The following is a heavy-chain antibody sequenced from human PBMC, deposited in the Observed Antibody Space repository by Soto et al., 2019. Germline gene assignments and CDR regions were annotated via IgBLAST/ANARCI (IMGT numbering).Heavy chain of an antibody. CDR3: ARGPSGDKVHY. V-gene: IGHV4-30-2*05. CDR2: IFDSGST. CDR1: GGSIISGGYS. D-gene: IGHD7-27*01. J-gene: IGHJ4*02. Sequence: PSETLSLTCAVSGGSIISGGYSWSWIRQPPGKGLEWIGHIFDSGSTYTNPSLRSQVAISLDTSKNHFSLTLSSVTAADTAVYYCARGPSGDKVHYWGQGALVTVSS.